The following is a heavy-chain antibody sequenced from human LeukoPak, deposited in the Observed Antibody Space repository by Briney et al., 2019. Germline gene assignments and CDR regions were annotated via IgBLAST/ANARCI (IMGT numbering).Heavy chain of an antibody. Sequence: PGGSLRLSCAASGFTFRNSAMHWVRQAPSRGLEWVAFIRYDGNHECHADSVQGRFTISRDNSKNTMFLQMSSLRVEDTAVYYCAKEGLISSCSGGYCQSSGFDSWGQGTLVTVSS. D-gene: IGHD2-15*01. CDR1: GFTFRNSA. CDR3: AKEGLISSCSGGYCQSSGFDS. J-gene: IGHJ5*01. CDR2: IRYDGNHE. V-gene: IGHV3-30*02.